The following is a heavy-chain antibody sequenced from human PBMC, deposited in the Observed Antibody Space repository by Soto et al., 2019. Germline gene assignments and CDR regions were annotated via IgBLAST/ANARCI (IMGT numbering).Heavy chain of an antibody. CDR2: ISGSGGST. CDR1: GFTFSSYA. D-gene: IGHD5-18*01. Sequence: EVQLLESGGGLVQPGGSLRLSCAASGFTFSSYAMSCVRQAPGKGLEWVSAISGSGGSTYYADSVKGRFTISRDNSKNTLYLQMNSLRAEDTAVYYCAKDPYSGYSYGYEDYWGQGTLVTVSS. J-gene: IGHJ4*02. CDR3: AKDPYSGYSYGYEDY. V-gene: IGHV3-23*01.